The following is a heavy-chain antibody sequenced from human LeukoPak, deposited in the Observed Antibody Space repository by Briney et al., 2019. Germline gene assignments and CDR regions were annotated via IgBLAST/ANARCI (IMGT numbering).Heavy chain of an antibody. J-gene: IGHJ3*02. CDR1: GYTFTSYG. CDR3: ARDICSGPSCYSREPFDI. D-gene: IGHD2-15*01. CDR2: ISAYNGNT. Sequence: ASVKVSCKASGYTFTSYGISWVRQAPGQGLEWMGWISAYNGNTNYAQELQGRVTMTTDTSTSTAYMDLRSLRSDDTAVYYCARDICSGPSCYSREPFDIWGQGTMVTVPS. V-gene: IGHV1-18*01.